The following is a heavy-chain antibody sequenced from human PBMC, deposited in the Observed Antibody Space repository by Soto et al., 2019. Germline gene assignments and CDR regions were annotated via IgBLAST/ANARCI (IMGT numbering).Heavy chain of an antibody. Sequence: EVQLVESGGGLVKPGGSLRLSCAASGFTFSNAWMTWFRQAPGKGLECVGRIKSKTDGGTTEYAAPAKSRFTISRDDSKTTLYLQMNSLKTEATAVYYCTGGRSCGQGTLVTVSS. J-gene: IGHJ4*02. CDR2: IKSKTDGGTT. V-gene: IGHV3-15*01. CDR1: GFTFSNAW. D-gene: IGHD6-25*01. CDR3: TGGRS.